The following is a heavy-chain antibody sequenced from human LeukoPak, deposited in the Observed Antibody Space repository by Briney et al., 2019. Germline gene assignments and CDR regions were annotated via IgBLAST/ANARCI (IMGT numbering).Heavy chain of an antibody. CDR1: GYTFTGYY. CDR2: INPNSGGT. CDR3: ARESTRFEIVGHNWFDP. J-gene: IGHJ5*02. V-gene: IGHV1-2*02. Sequence: ASVKVSCKASGYTFTGYYMHWVRQAPGQGLEWMGWINPNSGGTNYAQKFQGRVTMTRDTSISTAYMELSRLRSDDTAVYYCARESTRFEIVGHNWFDPWGQGTLVTVSS. D-gene: IGHD3-22*01.